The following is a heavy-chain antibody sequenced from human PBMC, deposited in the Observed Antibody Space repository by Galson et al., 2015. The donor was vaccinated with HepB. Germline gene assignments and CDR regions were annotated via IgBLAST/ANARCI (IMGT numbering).Heavy chain of an antibody. CDR3: ARDEGGRKYDWFDT. J-gene: IGHJ5*02. V-gene: IGHV1-18*01. Sequence: SVKVSCKASGFIFNNYGFTWVRQVPGQGLVWMGWISAYNGHSSYAPNFQGRVTLTTDTSTSTAYMELRGLRSDDTALYYCARDEGGRKYDWFDTWGQGTPVTVSS. CDR2: ISAYNGHS. CDR1: GFIFNNYG. D-gene: IGHD3-16*01.